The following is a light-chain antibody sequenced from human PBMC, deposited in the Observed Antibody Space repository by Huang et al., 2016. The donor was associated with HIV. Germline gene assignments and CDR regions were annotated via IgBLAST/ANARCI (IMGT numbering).Light chain of an antibody. Sequence: EIVLTQSPAFQSATPKEKVTITCRASQSIGYNLHWYQQKPDHSPKLLIKYTSQSVSGFPSRFSGSGTGTDFTLTINSLEAEDAATYYCHQSSIFESLTFGQGTRLEIK. CDR1: QSIGYN. CDR2: YTS. V-gene: IGKV6-21*01. J-gene: IGKJ5*01. CDR3: HQSSIFESLT.